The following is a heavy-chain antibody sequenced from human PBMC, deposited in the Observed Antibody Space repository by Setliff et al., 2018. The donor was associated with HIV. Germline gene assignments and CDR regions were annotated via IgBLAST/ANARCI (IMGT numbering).Heavy chain of an antibody. V-gene: IGHV1-2*02. CDR1: GYTFTNYY. CDR2: INPSSGGT. D-gene: IGHD3-22*01. Sequence: ASVKVSCKASGYTFTNYYMHWVRQAPGQGLEWMGVINPSSGGTHYAQNFQGRVTMTRDTSITTAYMELSRLISDDTAVYYCVREERYYDGKGALDYWGQGTLVTVSS. CDR3: VREERYYDGKGALDY. J-gene: IGHJ4*02.